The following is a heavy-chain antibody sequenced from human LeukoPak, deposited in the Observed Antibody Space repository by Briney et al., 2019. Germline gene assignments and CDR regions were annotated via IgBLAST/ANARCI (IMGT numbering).Heavy chain of an antibody. J-gene: IGHJ2*01. CDR3: ATAVYYYYSSVYRDDWYFDL. V-gene: IGHV4-39*07. CDR1: GGSISSNNYY. Sequence: PSETLSLTCTVSGGSISSNNYYWGWIRQPPGKGLEWIGSFYYSGTTYYNPSLKSRVTISVDMSKNQFSLKLSSVTAADTAVYYCATAVYYYYSSVYRDDWYFDLWGRGTLVTVSS. D-gene: IGHD3-22*01. CDR2: FYYSGTT.